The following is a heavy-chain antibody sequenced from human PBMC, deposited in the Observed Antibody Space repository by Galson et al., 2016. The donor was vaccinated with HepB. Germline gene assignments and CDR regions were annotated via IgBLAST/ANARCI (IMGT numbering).Heavy chain of an antibody. CDR3: ARDWGSSGWYNWSDP. V-gene: IGHV3-30*04. Sequence: SLRLSCAASGFSFNDYGFHWVRQAPGKGLAWLAMISYGGDIYYTDSVKGRFTISRDNSENTLYLQMNSLIPEDTSVYYCARDWGSSGWYNWSDPWGQGTLSPSPQ. J-gene: IGHJ5*02. CDR1: GFSFNDYG. CDR2: ISYGGDI. D-gene: IGHD6-19*01.